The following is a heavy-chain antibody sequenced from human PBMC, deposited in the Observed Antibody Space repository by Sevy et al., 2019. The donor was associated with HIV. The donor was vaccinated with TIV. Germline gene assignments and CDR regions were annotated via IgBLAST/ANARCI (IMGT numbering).Heavy chain of an antibody. CDR2: ISSDSNYI. CDR3: AGPDATGGMDV. Sequence: GGSLRLSCAASGFMFSSHSMNWVRQAPGKGLEWVSSISSDSNYIYYADSVKGRFTISRDNAKNSLYLQMNSLRAEDTAVYYCAGPDATGGMDVWGQGSTVTVSS. J-gene: IGHJ6*02. CDR1: GFMFSSHS. V-gene: IGHV3-21*01.